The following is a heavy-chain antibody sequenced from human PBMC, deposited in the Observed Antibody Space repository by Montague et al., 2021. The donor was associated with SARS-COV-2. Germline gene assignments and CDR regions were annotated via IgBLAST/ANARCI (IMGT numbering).Heavy chain of an antibody. CDR2: MYYSGST. D-gene: IGHD3-22*01. V-gene: IGHV4-39*07. J-gene: IGHJ3*02. CDR3: ARGSGYYDSSGYSYDAFDI. CDR1: GGSVSSSSYY. Sequence: SETLSLTCTVSGGSVSSSSYYWGWIRQPPGKGLEWIGSMYYSGSTYYNPSLKSRVTISKETSKNHFSLNLSSVTAADSAVYYCARGSGYYDSSGYSYDAFDIWGQGTKVTVSS.